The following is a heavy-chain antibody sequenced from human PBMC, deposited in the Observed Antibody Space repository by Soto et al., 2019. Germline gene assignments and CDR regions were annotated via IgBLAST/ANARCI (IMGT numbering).Heavy chain of an antibody. V-gene: IGHV1-2*04. D-gene: IGHD3-22*01. CDR1: GYTFTGYY. J-gene: IGHJ4*02. CDR3: ARATYYYDSSGYYLPY. CDR2: INPNSGGT. Sequence: QVPLVQSGAEVKKPGASVKVSCKASGYTFTGYYMHWVRQAPGQGLEWMGWINPNSGGTNYAQKFQGWVTMTRDTSISTAYMELSRLRSDDTAVYYCARATYYYDSSGYYLPYWGQGTLVTVSS.